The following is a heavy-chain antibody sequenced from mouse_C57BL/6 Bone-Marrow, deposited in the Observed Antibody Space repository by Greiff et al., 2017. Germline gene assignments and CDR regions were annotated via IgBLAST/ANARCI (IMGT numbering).Heavy chain of an antibody. Sequence: QVQLQQPGTELVKPGASVTLSCKASGYTFTSYWMHWVKQRPGQGLEWIGNINPSNGGTNYNEKFKSKATLTVDKSSSTAYMQLSSLTSEDSAVYYCARGRFITTVVADYAMDYWGQGTSVTVSS. CDR3: ARGRFITTVVADYAMDY. CDR2: INPSNGGT. CDR1: GYTFTSYW. D-gene: IGHD1-1*01. V-gene: IGHV1-53*01. J-gene: IGHJ4*01.